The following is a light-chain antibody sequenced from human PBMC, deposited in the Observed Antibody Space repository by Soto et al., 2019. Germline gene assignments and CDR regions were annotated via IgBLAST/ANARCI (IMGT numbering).Light chain of an antibody. CDR1: QSLLHSDGYNY. V-gene: IGKV2-28*01. CDR2: LGS. Sequence: EIVMTQSQLSLPVTPGEPASISCRSSQSLLHSDGYNYLAWYLQKPGHSPQLLIYLGSNRSSGVPDRFSGSGSGTDFTLKISRVEAEDVGVYYCMQPLQSWTFGQGTKVDI. CDR3: MQPLQSWT. J-gene: IGKJ1*01.